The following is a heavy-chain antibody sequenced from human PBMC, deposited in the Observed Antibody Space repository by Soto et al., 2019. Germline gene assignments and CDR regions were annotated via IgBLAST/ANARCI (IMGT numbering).Heavy chain of an antibody. CDR3: ARDPEVGYFDY. V-gene: IGHV3-7*04. J-gene: IGHJ4*02. CDR1: GFTFSSYW. Sequence: GGSLRLSCVASGFTFSSYWMSWVRQAPGKGLEWVANIKQDGSEKYYVDSVKGRFTISRDNAKNSLYLQMNSLRAEDTAVYYCARDPEVGYFDYWGQGTLVTVSS. CDR2: IKQDGSEK.